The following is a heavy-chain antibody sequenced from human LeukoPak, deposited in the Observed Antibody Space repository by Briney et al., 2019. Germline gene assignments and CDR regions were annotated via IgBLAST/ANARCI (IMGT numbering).Heavy chain of an antibody. J-gene: IGHJ4*02. Sequence: GGSLRLSCAAAGLTFSSFAMNWVRQAPGKGLEWVSTITGSGSTTFYADSVKGRFTISRDNSKKTLFLQMNSLRAEDTAVYFCAKQIVVVTAGMNYFDNWGQGTLVTVSS. CDR1: GLTFSSFA. V-gene: IGHV3-23*01. CDR3: AKQIVVVTAGMNYFDN. D-gene: IGHD2-15*01. CDR2: ITGSGSTT.